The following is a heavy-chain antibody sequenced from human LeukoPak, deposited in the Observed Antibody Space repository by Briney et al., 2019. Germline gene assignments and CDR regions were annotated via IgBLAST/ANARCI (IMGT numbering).Heavy chain of an antibody. CDR1: GDSLTDLS. V-gene: IGHV1-24*01. CDR2: SDLEDGET. Sequence: ASVKVSCKVSGDSLTDLSMHWARQAPGKGLERMGGSDLEDGETVYAQKFEDRLVVTEDTSTGTAYMELRSLTSEDTALYYCATGASTAMRGLDVWGQGTTVTVSS. J-gene: IGHJ6*02. CDR3: ATGASTAMRGLDV. D-gene: IGHD2-2*01.